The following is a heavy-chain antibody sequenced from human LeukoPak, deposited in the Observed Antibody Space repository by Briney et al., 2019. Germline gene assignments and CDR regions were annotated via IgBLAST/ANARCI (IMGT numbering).Heavy chain of an antibody. CDR1: GFTFSTYW. J-gene: IGHJ4*02. Sequence: PGGSLRLSCAASGFTFSTYWMHWVRQAPGKGPVWVSRINSDGSSTTYADSVKGRFTISRDNAKNTLYLQMDSLRVDDTAVYYCARDSGRPQGDFDFWGQGSLVTVSS. CDR3: ARDSGRPQGDFDF. V-gene: IGHV3-74*01. D-gene: IGHD1-26*01. CDR2: INSDGSST.